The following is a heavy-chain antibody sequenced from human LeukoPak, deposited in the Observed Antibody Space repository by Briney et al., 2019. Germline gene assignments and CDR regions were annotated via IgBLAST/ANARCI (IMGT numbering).Heavy chain of an antibody. J-gene: IGHJ4*02. CDR3: AKGQVIVVVTAPLHFDY. Sequence: PGGSLRLSCAASGFTFSSYAMSWVRQAPGKGLEWVSAISGSGGSTYYADSVKGRFTISRDNSKNTLYLQMNSLRAEDTAVYYCAKGQVIVVVTAPLHFDYWGQGTLVTVSS. V-gene: IGHV3-23*01. CDR2: ISGSGGST. CDR1: GFTFSSYA. D-gene: IGHD2-21*02.